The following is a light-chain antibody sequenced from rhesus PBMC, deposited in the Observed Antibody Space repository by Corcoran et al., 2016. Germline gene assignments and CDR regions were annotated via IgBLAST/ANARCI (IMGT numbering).Light chain of an antibody. Sequence: EIVMTQSPATLSLSPGETATLSCTASECVGSYLAWYQQKPGQAPKLLVHSAYFRAAGIPDRFSGSGSRTEFTLTISSLEPEDVGVYHCQQYNDLLLTFGGGTKVELK. V-gene: IGKV3-40*03. J-gene: IGKJ4*01. CDR2: SAY. CDR3: QQYNDLLLT. CDR1: ECVGSY.